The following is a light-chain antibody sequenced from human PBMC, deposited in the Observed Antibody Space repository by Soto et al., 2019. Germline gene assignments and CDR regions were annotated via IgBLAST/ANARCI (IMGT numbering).Light chain of an antibody. CDR2: ETS. CDR1: QNIRSN. CDR3: QQYNNWPPIT. V-gene: IGKV3-15*01. Sequence: EIEMTQSPGTLTVSPGERATLSCRASQNIRSNLAWYQQKPGQAPRLLIYETSTRAPGIPARFSGSGSGTEFTLTISSLQSEDFAVYYCQQYNNWPPITFGQGTRLEI. J-gene: IGKJ5*01.